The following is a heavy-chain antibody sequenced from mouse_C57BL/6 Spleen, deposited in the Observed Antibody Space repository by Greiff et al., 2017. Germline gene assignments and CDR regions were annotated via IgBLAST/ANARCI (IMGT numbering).Heavy chain of an antibody. CDR3: AINYEVYFDY. V-gene: IGHV1-7*01. Sequence: VQRVESGAELAKPGASVKLSCKASGYTFTSYWMHWVKQRPGQGLEWIGYINPSSGYTKYNQKFKDKATLTADKSSSTAYMQLSSLTYEDSAVYYCAINYEVYFDYWGQGTTLTVSS. D-gene: IGHD2-4*01. J-gene: IGHJ2*01. CDR1: GYTFTSYW. CDR2: INPSSGYT.